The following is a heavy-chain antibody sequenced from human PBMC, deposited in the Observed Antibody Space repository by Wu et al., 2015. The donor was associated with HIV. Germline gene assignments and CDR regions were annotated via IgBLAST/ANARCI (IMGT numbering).Heavy chain of an antibody. V-gene: IGHV1-2*02. CDR1: GYTFTGYY. D-gene: IGHD6-19*01. CDR2: INPNSGGSGGT. J-gene: IGHJ4*02. Sequence: QVQLVQSGAEVKKPGASVKVSCKASGYTFTGYYMHWVRQAPGQGLEWMGWINPNSGGSGGTNYAQKFQGRVTMTRDTSISTAYMELRSLRSDDTAVFYCARDWDGIPVAGTDYWGQGTLVTVSS. CDR3: ARDWDGIPVAGTDY.